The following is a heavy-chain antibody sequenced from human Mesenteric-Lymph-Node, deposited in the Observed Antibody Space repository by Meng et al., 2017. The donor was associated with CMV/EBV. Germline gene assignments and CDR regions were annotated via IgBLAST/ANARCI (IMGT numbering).Heavy chain of an antibody. V-gene: IGHV1-69*02. J-gene: IGHJ5*02. CDR1: TFSSYT. CDR2: IIPILGIA. D-gene: IGHD3-3*01. Sequence: TFSSYTISGGRQAPGQGLEWMGRIIPILGIANYAQKFQGRVTITADKSTSTAYMELSSLRSEDTAVYYCARGVGDFWSGSTRGSWFDPWGQGTLVTVSS. CDR3: ARGVGDFWSGSTRGSWFDP.